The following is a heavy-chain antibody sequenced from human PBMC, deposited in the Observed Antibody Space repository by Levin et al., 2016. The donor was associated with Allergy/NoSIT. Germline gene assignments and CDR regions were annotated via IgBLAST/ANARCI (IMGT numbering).Heavy chain of an antibody. CDR2: ISYDRGNK. J-gene: IGHJ1*01. V-gene: IGHV3-30-3*01. CDR3: ATFGRPRVFQSTGLQR. Sequence: WIRQPPGKGLEWVAVISYDRGNKYYADSVKGRFTIFRDNSKNTLYLQVNSLRAEDTAVYYCATFGRPRVFQSTGLQRWGQGTLVTVSS. D-gene: IGHD1-14*01.